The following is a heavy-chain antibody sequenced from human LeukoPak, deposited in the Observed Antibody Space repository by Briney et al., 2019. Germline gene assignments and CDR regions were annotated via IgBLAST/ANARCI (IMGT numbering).Heavy chain of an antibody. D-gene: IGHD5-18*01. J-gene: IGHJ4*02. Sequence: SQTLSPTSAISRESVSNNSATWNWIRQSPSRGLEWLGRTYYKSKWHSDYAVSVKSRIILNPATSKNQFSLLLNSVTPEDTAVYFCARGLDTAIASWGQGTLVTVSS. V-gene: IGHV6-1*01. CDR2: TYYKSKWHS. CDR3: ARGLDTAIAS. CDR1: RESVSNNSAT.